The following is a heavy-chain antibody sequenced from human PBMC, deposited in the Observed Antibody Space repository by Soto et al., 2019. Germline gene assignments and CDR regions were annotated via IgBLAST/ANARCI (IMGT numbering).Heavy chain of an antibody. CDR2: IIPIFGTA. J-gene: IGHJ6*02. CDR1: GGTFSSYA. Sequence: ASVKVSCKASGGTFSSYAISWVRQAPGQGLEWMGGIIPIFGTANYAQKFQGRVTITADESTSTAYMELSSLRSEDTAVYYCARRGKNFPRYYYGMDVWGQGTTVTVSS. V-gene: IGHV1-69*13. D-gene: IGHD1-7*01. CDR3: ARRGKNFPRYYYGMDV.